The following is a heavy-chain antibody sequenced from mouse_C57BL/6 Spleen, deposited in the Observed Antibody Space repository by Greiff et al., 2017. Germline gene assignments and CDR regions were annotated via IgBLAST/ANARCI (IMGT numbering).Heavy chain of an antibody. CDR2: IYPGDGDT. CDR1: GYAFSSSW. D-gene: IGHD4-1*01. CDR3: ARYWRYAMDY. Sequence: QVQLQQSGPELVKPGASVKISCKASGYAFSSSWMNWVKQRPGKGLEWIGRIYPGDGDTNYNGKFKGKATLTADKSSSTAYMQLSSLTSEDSAVYFCARYWRYAMDYWGQGTSVTVSS. J-gene: IGHJ4*01. V-gene: IGHV1-82*01.